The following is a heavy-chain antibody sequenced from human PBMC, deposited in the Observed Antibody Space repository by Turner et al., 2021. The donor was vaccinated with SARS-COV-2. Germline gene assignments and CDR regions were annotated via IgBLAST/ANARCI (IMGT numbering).Heavy chain of an antibody. J-gene: IGHJ4*02. CDR3: ATRIVVVVTATYAFDY. CDR1: GFTFSSYG. V-gene: IGHV3-30*03. CDR2: ISYDGSDK. D-gene: IGHD2-15*01. Sequence: VQLVDSGGGVVQPWRSLRLSCSASGFTFSSYGMQWVRQAPGKGREWVAVISYDGSDKYNAYSVECRFTISSDNSKNTLYLQMNSLRAEDTAVYYGATRIVVVVTATYAFDYWGQGTLVTVSS.